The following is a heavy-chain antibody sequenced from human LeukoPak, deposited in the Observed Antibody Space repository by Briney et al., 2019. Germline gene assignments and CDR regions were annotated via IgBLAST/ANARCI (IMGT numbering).Heavy chain of an antibody. J-gene: IGHJ3*01. CDR1: GFTFSSYA. Sequence: GGSLRLSCAASGFTFSSYAMSWVRQAPGKGLEWVSAISGSGGSTYYADSVKGRFTISRDNSKNTLYLQMNSLRAEDTAVYYCAKRTSAGFMPGSGSYLDWGQGTMVTVSS. CDR2: ISGSGGST. D-gene: IGHD1-26*01. CDR3: AKRTSAGFMPGSGSYLD. V-gene: IGHV3-23*01.